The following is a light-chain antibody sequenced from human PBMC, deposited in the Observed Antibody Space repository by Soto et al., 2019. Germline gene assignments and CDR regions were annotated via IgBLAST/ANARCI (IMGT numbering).Light chain of an antibody. J-gene: IGLJ3*02. V-gene: IGLV2-8*01. CDR3: YSYTTSSTWV. Sequence: QSALTQPPSASGSPGQSVTISCTGTSSDVGGYNYVSWYQQHPGKAPKVMMYEVSKRPSGVPDRFSGSKSGNTASLTVSGLQAEDEAVYYCYSYTTSSTWVFGGGTKVTVL. CDR1: SSDVGGYNY. CDR2: EVS.